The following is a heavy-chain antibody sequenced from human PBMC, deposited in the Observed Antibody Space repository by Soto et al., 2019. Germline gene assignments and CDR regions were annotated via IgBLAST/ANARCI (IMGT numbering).Heavy chain of an antibody. CDR1: GSSISSGGYY. Sequence: PSETLSLTCTVSGSSISSGGYYWSWIRQHPGKGLEWIGYIYYSGSTYYNPSLKSRVTISVDTSKNQFSLKLSSVTAADTAVYYCARAVDRYYDFWSGYYTRPWGNGMDVWGQGTTVTVSS. D-gene: IGHD3-3*01. V-gene: IGHV4-31*03. CDR3: ARAVDRYYDFWSGYYTRPWGNGMDV. J-gene: IGHJ6*02. CDR2: IYYSGST.